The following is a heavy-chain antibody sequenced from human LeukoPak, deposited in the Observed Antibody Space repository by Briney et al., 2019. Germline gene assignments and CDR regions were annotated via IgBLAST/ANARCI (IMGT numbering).Heavy chain of an antibody. CDR1: GGSISSYY. CDR3: ATYPHYYGTSGVDY. CDR2: MSYSGST. Sequence: PSETLSLTCTVSGGSISSYYWNWLRQPPGKGLEWLGYMSYSGSTHYNPSLESRVTILADTSTSQVSLTLSSVTAEDTAVYYCATYPHYYGTSGVDYWGQGTLVTVSS. D-gene: IGHD3-10*01. J-gene: IGHJ4*02. V-gene: IGHV4-59*08.